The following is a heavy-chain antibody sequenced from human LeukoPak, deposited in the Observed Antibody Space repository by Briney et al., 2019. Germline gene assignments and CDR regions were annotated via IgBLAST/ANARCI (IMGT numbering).Heavy chain of an antibody. CDR2: IYYSGST. J-gene: IGHJ4*02. CDR3: ARDHAYGDERFDY. Sequence: KPSETLSLTCTVSGGSISSGGYYWSWIRQHPGKGLEWIGYIYYSGSTYYNPSLKSRVTISVDTSKNQFSLKLSSVTAADTAVYYCARDHAYGDERFDYWGQGTLVTVSS. D-gene: IGHD4-17*01. CDR1: GGSISSGGYY. V-gene: IGHV4-31*03.